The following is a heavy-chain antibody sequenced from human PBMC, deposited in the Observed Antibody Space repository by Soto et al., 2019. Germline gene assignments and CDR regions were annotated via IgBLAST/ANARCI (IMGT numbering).Heavy chain of an antibody. Sequence: EVQLVESGGTLVQPGGSLRLSCAASGFTFNTYWMQWVRQAPWKGLVWVSRINSDGTKTTYADSVKGRFTISRDNAKNTVYMQMNSQRAEDTAMYYCATVATNSYNWLDPWGQGTLVTVSS. V-gene: IGHV3-74*01. CDR1: GFTFNTYW. CDR3: ATVATNSYNWLDP. D-gene: IGHD5-12*01. J-gene: IGHJ5*02. CDR2: INSDGTKT.